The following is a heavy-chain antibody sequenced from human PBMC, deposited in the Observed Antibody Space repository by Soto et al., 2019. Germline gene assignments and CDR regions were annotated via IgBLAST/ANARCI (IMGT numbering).Heavy chain of an antibody. Sequence: SETLSLTCAVYGGSFSGYYWSWIRQPPGKGLEWIGEINHSGSTNYNPSLKSRVTISVDTSKNQFSLKLSSVTAADTAVYYCASISYGDPPFDYWGQGTLVTVSS. D-gene: IGHD4-17*01. CDR1: GGSFSGYY. J-gene: IGHJ4*02. CDR3: ASISYGDPPFDY. V-gene: IGHV4-34*01. CDR2: INHSGST.